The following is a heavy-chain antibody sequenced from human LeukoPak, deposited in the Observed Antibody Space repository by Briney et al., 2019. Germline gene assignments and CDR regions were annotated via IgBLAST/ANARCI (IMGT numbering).Heavy chain of an antibody. Sequence: SETLSLTCAVYAGSFSGYYWSWIRHPPGKGLEWIGEIKHSGSTNYNPSLKSRVTISVDTSKNQFSQKLSSVTAANTAVYYCARNRRSLTYYYGSGSYFHWGEGTLVTVSS. J-gene: IGHJ4*02. CDR2: IKHSGST. CDR3: ARNRRSLTYYYGSGSYFH. D-gene: IGHD3-10*01. V-gene: IGHV4-34*01. CDR1: AGSFSGYY.